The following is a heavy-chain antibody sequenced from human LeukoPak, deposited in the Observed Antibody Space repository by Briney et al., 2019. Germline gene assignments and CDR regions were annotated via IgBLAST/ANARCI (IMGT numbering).Heavy chain of an antibody. J-gene: IGHJ4*02. CDR1: GFTFDDFA. CDR2: IYASGGTT. Sequence: GGSLRLSCEASGFTFDDFAMNWVRQAPGKGLQWVSLIYASGGTTKYADSVKGRFTISRDNSKNTLYLQMNSQRVEDTAVYYCAKDSIRDGYNSYDYWGQGTLVTVSS. V-gene: IGHV3-23*01. CDR3: AKDSIRDGYNSYDY. D-gene: IGHD5-24*01.